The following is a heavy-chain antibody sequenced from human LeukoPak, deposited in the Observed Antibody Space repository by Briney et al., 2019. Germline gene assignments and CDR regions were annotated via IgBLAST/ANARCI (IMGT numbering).Heavy chain of an antibody. V-gene: IGHV5-51*01. J-gene: IGHJ4*02. CDR3: ARAGGGYCTNGVCYTSYYFDY. Sequence: GESLQISCKGSGYSFTSYWIGWVRQMPGKGLEWMGIIYPGDSDTRYSPSFQGQVTISADKSISTAYLQWSSLKASDTAMYYCARAGGGYCTNGVCYTSYYFDYWGQGTLVTVSS. CDR2: IYPGDSDT. D-gene: IGHD2-8*01. CDR1: GYSFTSYW.